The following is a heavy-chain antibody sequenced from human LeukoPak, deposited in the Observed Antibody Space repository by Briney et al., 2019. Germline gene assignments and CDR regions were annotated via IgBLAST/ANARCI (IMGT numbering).Heavy chain of an antibody. Sequence: GGSLRLSCVASGFTFSSNGMHWVRQAPGKGLEWVAFIRNDGSNKYYVDSVKGRFTIYRDNSKNTLYLQMSSLRAEDTAVYYCAREKFGYGEDYWGQGTLVTVSS. D-gene: IGHD4-17*01. CDR3: AREKFGYGEDY. V-gene: IGHV3-30*02. CDR1: GFTFSSNG. J-gene: IGHJ4*02. CDR2: IRNDGSNK.